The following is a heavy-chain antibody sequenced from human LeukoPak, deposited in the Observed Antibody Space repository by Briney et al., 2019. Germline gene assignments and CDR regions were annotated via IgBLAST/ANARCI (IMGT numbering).Heavy chain of an antibody. D-gene: IGHD1-26*01. J-gene: IGHJ5*02. CDR2: IYYSGST. V-gene: IGHV4-39*07. CDR1: GVSISSSSYY. CDR3: GTLVRSGSYYWRWFDP. Sequence: SETLSLTCTVSGVSISSSSYYWGWIRQPPGKGLEWIGSIYYSGSTYYNPSLKSRVTISIDTSKNQFSLKLTSVTAADTAVYYCGTLVRSGSYYWRWFDPWGQGTLVTVSS.